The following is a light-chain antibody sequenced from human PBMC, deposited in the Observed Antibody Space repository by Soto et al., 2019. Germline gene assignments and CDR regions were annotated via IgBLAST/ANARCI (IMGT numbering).Light chain of an antibody. J-gene: IGKJ1*01. V-gene: IGKV3-20*01. CDR1: QTVRNNY. CDR2: GAS. CDR3: QQYCSSPWT. Sequence: EFVLTQSPGTLSLSPGERATLSCRASQTVRNNYLAWYQQKPGQAPRLLIYGASSRATGIPDRFSGSGSGTDFTLTISRLEPEDFAVYYCQQYCSSPWTFGRGTKVEIK.